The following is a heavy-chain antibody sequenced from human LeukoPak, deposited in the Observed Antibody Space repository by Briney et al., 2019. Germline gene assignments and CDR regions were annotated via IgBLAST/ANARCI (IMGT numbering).Heavy chain of an antibody. CDR2: INPSGDGDST. CDR1: GYTFTSYY. V-gene: IGHV1-46*01. CDR3: ARGVCSGTSCYWGHNWFDP. J-gene: IGHJ5*02. Sequence: GASVKVSCKASGYTFTSYYIHWVRQAAGQGLEWMGIINPSGDGDSTSYAQKFQGRVIMTRDMSTNTVYMELSSLRSEDTAVYYCARGVCSGTSCYWGHNWFDPWGQGTWSPSPQ. D-gene: IGHD2-2*01.